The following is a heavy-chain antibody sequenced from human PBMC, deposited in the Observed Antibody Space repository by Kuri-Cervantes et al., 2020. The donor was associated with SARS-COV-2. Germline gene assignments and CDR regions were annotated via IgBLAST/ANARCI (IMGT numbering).Heavy chain of an antibody. CDR3: AQLQFGDYYDSSGYPDAFDI. J-gene: IGHJ3*02. V-gene: IGHV1-69*04. Sequence: SVKVSCKASGGTFSSYAISWVRQAPGQGLEWMGRIIPIFGIANYAQKFQGRVTITADKSTSTAYMELSSLRSEDTAMYYCAQLQFGDYYDSSGYPDAFDIWGQGTMVTVSS. CDR1: GGTFSSYA. D-gene: IGHD3-22*01. CDR2: IIPIFGIA.